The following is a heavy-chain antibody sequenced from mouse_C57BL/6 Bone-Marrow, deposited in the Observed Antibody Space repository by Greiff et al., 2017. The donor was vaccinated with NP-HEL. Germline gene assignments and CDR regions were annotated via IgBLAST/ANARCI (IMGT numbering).Heavy chain of an antibody. CDR1: GFTFSDYY. D-gene: IGHD2-1*01. V-gene: IGHV5-16*01. J-gene: IGHJ4*01. Sequence: DVKLVESEGGLVQPGSSMKLSCTASGFTFSDYYMAWVRQVPEKGLEWVANINYDGSSTYYLDSLKSRFIISRDNAKNILYLQMSSLKSEDTATYYCARGAGNSAMDYWGQGTSVTVSS. CDR2: INYDGSST. CDR3: ARGAGNSAMDY.